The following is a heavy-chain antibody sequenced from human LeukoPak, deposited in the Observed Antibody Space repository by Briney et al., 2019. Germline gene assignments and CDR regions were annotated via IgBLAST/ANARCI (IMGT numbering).Heavy chain of an antibody. CDR1: GGSISSYY. Sequence: PSETLSLTCTVSGGSISSYYWSWIRQPPGKGLEWIGYIYYSGSTNYNPSLKSRVTISVDTSKNQFSLKLSSVTAADTAVYYCARDHSSGWFDYWGQGTLVTVSS. CDR3: ARDHSSGWFDY. V-gene: IGHV4-59*01. CDR2: IYYSGST. J-gene: IGHJ4*02. D-gene: IGHD6-19*01.